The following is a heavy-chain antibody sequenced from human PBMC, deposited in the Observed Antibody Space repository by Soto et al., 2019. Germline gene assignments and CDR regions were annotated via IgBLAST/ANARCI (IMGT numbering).Heavy chain of an antibody. CDR2: MSYDGDNK. D-gene: IGHD3-16*01. Sequence: GWSLRLACASSVFTFSFYGMHWVRQAPGKGLEWVAVMSYDGDNKYYADSVKGRFTISRDTSKNTLYLQMNSLRVEDTAVYHCAKGSSPYYYYYGMDVWGQGTTVTVSS. CDR1: VFTFSFYG. J-gene: IGHJ6*02. V-gene: IGHV3-30*18. CDR3: AKGSSPYYYYYGMDV.